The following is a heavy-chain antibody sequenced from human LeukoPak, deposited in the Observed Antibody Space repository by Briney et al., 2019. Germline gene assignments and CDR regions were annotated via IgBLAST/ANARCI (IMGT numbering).Heavy chain of an antibody. CDR2: INPNNGGT. CDR1: GYTFTGYY. Sequence: ASVKVSCKASGYTFTGYYMHWVRQAPGQGLEWMGWINPNNGGTNYAQKFHGRVTMTRDTSISTAYMELSRLRSDDTAVYYCARAGGSSAADYWGQGTLVTDSS. J-gene: IGHJ4*02. V-gene: IGHV1-2*02. D-gene: IGHD6-25*01. CDR3: ARAGGSSAADY.